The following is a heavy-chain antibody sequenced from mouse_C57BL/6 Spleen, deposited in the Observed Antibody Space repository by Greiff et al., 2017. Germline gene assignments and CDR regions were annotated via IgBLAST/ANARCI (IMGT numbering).Heavy chain of an antibody. CDR3: TRRAFYDGYDVLYFDY. Sequence: DVKLVESGGGLVQPGGSMKLSCAASGFTFSDAWMDWVRQSPEKGLEWVAEIRNKANNHATDSAESVKGRFTISRDDSKSGVYLQMNSLRAEDTGIYYCTRRAFYDGYDVLYFDYWGQGTTLTVSS. J-gene: IGHJ2*01. CDR1: GFTFSDAW. CDR2: IRNKANNHAT. D-gene: IGHD2-3*01. V-gene: IGHV6-6*01.